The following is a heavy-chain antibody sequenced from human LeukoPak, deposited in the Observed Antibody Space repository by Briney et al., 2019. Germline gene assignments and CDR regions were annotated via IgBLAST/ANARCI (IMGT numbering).Heavy chain of an antibody. V-gene: IGHV3-30*18. D-gene: IGHD5-12*01. J-gene: IGHJ4*02. Sequence: GGSLRLSCAASGFTFSSYGMHWVRQAPGKGLEWVAVISYDGSNKYYADSVKGRFTISRDNSKNTLYLQMNSLRAEDTAVYYCAKDEYSGYDLGYWGQGTLVTVSS. CDR1: GFTFSSYG. CDR3: AKDEYSGYDLGY. CDR2: ISYDGSNK.